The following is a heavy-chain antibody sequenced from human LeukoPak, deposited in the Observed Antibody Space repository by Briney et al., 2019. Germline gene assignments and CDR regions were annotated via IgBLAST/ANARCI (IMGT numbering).Heavy chain of an antibody. CDR3: ARDKDVGATLLDY. V-gene: IGHV3-21*01. J-gene: IGHJ4*02. Sequence: GGALRLSCSACGCTFSSYSRNWVRQAAGKGREGVSSISSRSSYIYYADSVRGRISIPRDNAKSSLYLQMNSLRAEDTAVYYCARDKDVGATLLDYWGQGTLVTVSS. CDR2: ISSRSSYI. CDR1: GCTFSSYS. D-gene: IGHD1-26*01.